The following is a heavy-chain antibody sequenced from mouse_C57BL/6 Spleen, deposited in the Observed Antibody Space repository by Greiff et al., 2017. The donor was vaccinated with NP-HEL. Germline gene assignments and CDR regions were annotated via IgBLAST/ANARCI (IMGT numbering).Heavy chain of an antibody. CDR2: FYPGSGSI. Sequence: QVQLKQSGAELVKPGASVKLSCKASGYTFTEYTIHWVKQRSGQGLEWIGWFYPGSGSIKYNEKFKDKATLTADKSSSTVYMELSRLTSEDSAVYFCARHEGSITTVVATPKGFDYWGQGTTLTVSS. J-gene: IGHJ2*01. CDR1: GYTFTEYT. V-gene: IGHV1-62-2*01. D-gene: IGHD1-1*01. CDR3: ARHEGSITTVVATPKGFDY.